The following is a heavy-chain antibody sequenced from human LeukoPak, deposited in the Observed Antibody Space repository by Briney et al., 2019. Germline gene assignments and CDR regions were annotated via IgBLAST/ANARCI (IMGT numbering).Heavy chain of an antibody. J-gene: IGHJ3*02. CDR3: TSLVHYYDGGGMAFDI. CDR1: AFTLSNYA. V-gene: IGHV3-74*01. D-gene: IGHD3-22*01. CDR2: VNSDGSST. Sequence: GGPLRLPCAASAFTLSNYAMQWVRQAPGKGLVWVSRVNSDGSSTIYADSVRGRFTVSRDNAKNTVYLQMNSLRAEDTAVYFCTSLVHYYDGGGMAFDIWGQGTMVTVSS.